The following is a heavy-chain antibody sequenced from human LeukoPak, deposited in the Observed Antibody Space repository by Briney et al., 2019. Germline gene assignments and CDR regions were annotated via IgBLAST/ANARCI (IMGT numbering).Heavy chain of an antibody. Sequence: SQTLSLTCTVSGGSISSGGYYWSWIRQPPGKGLEWIGYIYHSGSTYYNPSLKSRVTISVDRSKNQFSLKLSSVTAADTAVYYCASWFTMVRGDHYGMDVWGQGTTVTVSS. CDR2: IYHSGST. V-gene: IGHV4-30-2*01. J-gene: IGHJ6*02. CDR1: GGSISSGGYY. CDR3: ASWFTMVRGDHYGMDV. D-gene: IGHD3-10*01.